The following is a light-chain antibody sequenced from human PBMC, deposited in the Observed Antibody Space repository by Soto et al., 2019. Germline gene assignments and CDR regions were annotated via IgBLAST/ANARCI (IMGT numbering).Light chain of an antibody. V-gene: IGKV3-11*01. CDR1: QSVSSY. J-gene: IGKJ5*01. CDR2: DAS. CDR3: QQRSNWPPSLT. Sequence: EVVMRQSPATLSVSPGEGATLSCRASQSVSSYLAWYQQKPGQAPRLLIYDASNRATGIPARFSGSGSGTDFTLTISSLEPEDFAVYYCQQRSNWPPSLTFGQGTRLEI.